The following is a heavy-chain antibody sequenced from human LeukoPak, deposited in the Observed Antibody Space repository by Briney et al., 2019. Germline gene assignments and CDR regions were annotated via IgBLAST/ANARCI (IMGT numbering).Heavy chain of an antibody. J-gene: IGHJ3*02. CDR2: INHSGST. CDR1: GGSFSDDY. Sequence: SETLSLTCAVYGGSFSDDYWSWIRQPPGKGLEWIGEINHSGSTNYNPSLESRVTISVDTSKNQFSLKLSSVTAADTAVYYCARDRYYYDSSGSDAFDIWGQGTMVTVSS. D-gene: IGHD3-22*01. CDR3: ARDRYYYDSSGSDAFDI. V-gene: IGHV4-34*01.